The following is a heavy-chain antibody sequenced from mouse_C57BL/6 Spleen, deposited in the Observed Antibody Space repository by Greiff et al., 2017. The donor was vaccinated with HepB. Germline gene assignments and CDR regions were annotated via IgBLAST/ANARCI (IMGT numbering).Heavy chain of an antibody. CDR1: GFTFSSYG. Sequence: EVQLQESGGDLVKPGGSLKLSCAASGFTFSSYGMSWVRQTPDKRLEWVATISSGGSYTYYPDSVKGRFTISRDNAKNTLYLQMSSLKSEDTAMYYCARQRTYGSSPAWFAYWGQGTLVTVSA. J-gene: IGHJ3*01. D-gene: IGHD1-1*01. V-gene: IGHV5-6*01. CDR3: ARQRTYGSSPAWFAY. CDR2: ISSGGSYT.